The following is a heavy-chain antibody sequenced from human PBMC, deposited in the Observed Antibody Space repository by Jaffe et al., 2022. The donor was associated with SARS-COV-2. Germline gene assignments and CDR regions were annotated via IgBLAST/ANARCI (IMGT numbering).Heavy chain of an antibody. J-gene: IGHJ6*02. Sequence: EVQLVESGGGLVQPGGSLRLSCAASGFTFSSYAMHWVRQAPGKGLEYVSAISSNGGSTYYANSVKGRFTISRDNSKNTLYLQMGSLRAEDMAVYYCARALSLGYCSSTSCSLWDYYGMDVWGQGTTVTVSS. CDR1: GFTFSSYA. CDR2: ISSNGGST. D-gene: IGHD2-2*01. V-gene: IGHV3-64*01. CDR3: ARALSLGYCSSTSCSLWDYYGMDV.